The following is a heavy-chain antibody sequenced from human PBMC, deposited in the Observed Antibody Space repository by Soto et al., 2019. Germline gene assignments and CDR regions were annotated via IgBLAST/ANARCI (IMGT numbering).Heavy chain of an antibody. CDR3: AGCGGYNDTLSGYHYYYAMDI. J-gene: IGHJ6*02. V-gene: IGHV1-8*01. CDR2: MNPNSGNT. D-gene: IGHD3-9*01. CDR1: VYTFTNYE. Sequence: XSVKVSCKASVYTFTNYEISWVRQGPGQGLEWMGWMNPNSGNTGYAQKFQGRINMTSNTSISTAYMGLSSLRSEYTAVYYCAGCGGYNDTLSGYHYYYAMDIEGRGPTVTVS.